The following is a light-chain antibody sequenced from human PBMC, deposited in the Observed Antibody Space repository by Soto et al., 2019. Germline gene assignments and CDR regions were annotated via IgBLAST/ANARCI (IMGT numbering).Light chain of an antibody. V-gene: IGLV2-8*01. J-gene: IGLJ2*01. CDR3: SSHAGSSVV. Sequence: QSALTQPPSASGSPGQSVTISCTGTSSDVGAYKYVSWYQQYPGKAPKLLIYDVTERPSGVPDRFSGSKSGNTASLTVSGLQVEDEADYYYSSHAGSSVVFGVGTKLPVL. CDR2: DVT. CDR1: SSDVGAYKY.